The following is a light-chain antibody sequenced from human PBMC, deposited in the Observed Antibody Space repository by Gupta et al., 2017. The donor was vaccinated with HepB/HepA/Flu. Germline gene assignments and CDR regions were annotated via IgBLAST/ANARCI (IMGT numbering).Light chain of an antibody. Sequence: DIQLTQSPSSLSASVGDRVTITCQASQDISNYLNWYQQKPGKAPKLLIYDASNLETGVPSRFSGSGSGKXFTFTIXSLQPEDVATYYCQQYDKLLITFGXGTKVEIK. CDR1: QDISNY. V-gene: IGKV1-33*01. CDR2: DAS. J-gene: IGKJ4*01. CDR3: QQYDKLLIT.